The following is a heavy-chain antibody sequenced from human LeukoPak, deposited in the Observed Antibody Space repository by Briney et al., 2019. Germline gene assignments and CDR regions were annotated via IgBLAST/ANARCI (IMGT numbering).Heavy chain of an antibody. V-gene: IGHV1-18*01. CDR3: ARRQTIGPRRDDY. CDR1: GYTFTSYS. CDR2: ISAYNGNT. J-gene: IGHJ4*02. D-gene: IGHD6-6*01. Sequence: ASVKVSCKASGYTFTSYSISWVRQAPGQGLEWMGWISAYNGNTNCTQKLQGRVTMTTDTYTSTAYMELRSLRSDDTAVYYCARRQTIGPRRDDYWGQGTLVTVSS.